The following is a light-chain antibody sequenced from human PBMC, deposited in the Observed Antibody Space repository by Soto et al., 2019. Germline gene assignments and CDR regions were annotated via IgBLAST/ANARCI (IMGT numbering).Light chain of an antibody. V-gene: IGKV1-39*01. J-gene: IGKJ1*01. CDR1: QSISRY. CDR3: QQYDSFSVT. Sequence: DIQMTQSPSSLSASVGDRVTVTCRAGQSISRYLNWYQQKPGKAPEPLIYAASSLQSGVPPRFSGSGSGTEFTLTISSLQPEDFATYYCQQYDSFSVTFGQGTKVDIK. CDR2: AAS.